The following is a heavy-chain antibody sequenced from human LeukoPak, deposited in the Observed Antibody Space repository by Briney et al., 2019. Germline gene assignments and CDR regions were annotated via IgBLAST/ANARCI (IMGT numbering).Heavy chain of an antibody. CDR3: AKDTLRIVDMATIYDY. V-gene: IGHV3-23*01. D-gene: IGHD5-24*01. CDR2: ISGSGGST. Sequence: GGSLRLSCAASGFTFSSYAMSWVRQAPGKGLEWVSAISGSGGSTYYADSVKGRFTISRDNSKNTLYLQMSSLRAEDTAVYYCAKDTLRIVDMATIYDYWGQGTLVTVSS. CDR1: GFTFSSYA. J-gene: IGHJ4*02.